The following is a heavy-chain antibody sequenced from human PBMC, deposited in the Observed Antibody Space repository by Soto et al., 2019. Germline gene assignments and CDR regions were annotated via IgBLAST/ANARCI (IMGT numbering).Heavy chain of an antibody. Sequence: QIQLVQSGTEVREPGASVKVSCQASGYAFTSYGIIWVRQAPGQGLELMGWISGYNNNKNYAQKYQARVTMTTDTSTRTAYMELRSLRSDDTDVYYCARVGAIALSVDDYWGQGTLVTVSS. CDR2: ISGYNNNK. CDR3: ARVGAIALSVDDY. D-gene: IGHD2-2*02. CDR1: GYAFTSYG. V-gene: IGHV1-18*01. J-gene: IGHJ4*02.